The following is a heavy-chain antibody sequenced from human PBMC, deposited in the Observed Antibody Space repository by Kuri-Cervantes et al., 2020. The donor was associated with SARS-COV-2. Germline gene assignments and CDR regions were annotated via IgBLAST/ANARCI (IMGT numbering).Heavy chain of an antibody. V-gene: IGHV5-51*01. CDR1: GYSFTSYW. CDR3: ARPSDYCSSTSCLDY. J-gene: IGHJ4*02. D-gene: IGHD2-2*01. CDR2: IYPGDSDT. Sequence: GGSLRPSCKGSGYSFTSYWIGWVRQMPGKGLEWMGIIYPGDSDTRYSPSFQGQVTISADKSISTAYLQWSSLKASDTAMYYCARPSDYCSSTSCLDYWGQGTLVTVSS.